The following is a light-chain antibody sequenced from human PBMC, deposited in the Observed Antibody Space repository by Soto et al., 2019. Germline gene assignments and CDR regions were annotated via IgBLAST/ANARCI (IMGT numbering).Light chain of an antibody. J-gene: IGLJ2*01. Sequence: QSALTQPACVSGSRGQSITISCTGTSSDVGAYGYVSWYQQHPGKAPKLMIYEVSYRPSGVSNRFSGSKSGNAASLTISGLQAEDEADYYCSSYTTSSTVVFGGGTKLTVL. CDR2: EVS. CDR3: SSYTTSSTVV. CDR1: SSDVGAYGY. V-gene: IGLV2-14*01.